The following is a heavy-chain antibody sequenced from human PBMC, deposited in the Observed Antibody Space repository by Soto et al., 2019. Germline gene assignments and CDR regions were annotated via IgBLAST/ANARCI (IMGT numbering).Heavy chain of an antibody. Sequence: GGSLRLSCAASGFTFSSYGMHWVRQAPGKGLEWVAVIWYDGSNKYYADSVKGRFTISRDNSKNTLYLQMNSLRAEDTAVYYCARGGPDSSGYYFDYWGQGTLVTVSS. J-gene: IGHJ4*02. CDR1: GFTFSSYG. D-gene: IGHD3-22*01. CDR2: IWYDGSNK. V-gene: IGHV3-33*01. CDR3: ARGGPDSSGYYFDY.